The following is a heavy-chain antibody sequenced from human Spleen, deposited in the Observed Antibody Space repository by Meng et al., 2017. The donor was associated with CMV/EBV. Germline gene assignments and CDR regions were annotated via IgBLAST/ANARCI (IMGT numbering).Heavy chain of an antibody. J-gene: IGHJ4*02. CDR2: IYYSGST. CDR1: GGSISSGGYY. Sequence: TCTVSGGSISSGGYYWSWIRQHPGKGLEWIGYIYYSGSTYYNPSLKSRVTISVDTSKNQFSLKLSSVTAADTAVYYCARTTWELNFDYGGQGTLVTVSS. CDR3: ARTTWELNFDY. D-gene: IGHD1-26*01. V-gene: IGHV4-31*03.